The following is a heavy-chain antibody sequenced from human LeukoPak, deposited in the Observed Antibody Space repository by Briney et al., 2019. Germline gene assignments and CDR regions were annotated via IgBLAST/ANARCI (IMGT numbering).Heavy chain of an antibody. J-gene: IGHJ5*02. CDR3: ARGRKVTMVRGVRRWFDP. D-gene: IGHD3-10*01. CDR2: INHSGST. Sequence: SETLSLTCAVYGGSFSGYYWSWIRQPPGKGLEWIGEINHSGSTNYNPSLKSRVTMSLDTSKNQFSLKLSSVPAADTAVYYCARGRKVTMVRGVRRWFDPWGQGTLVTVSS. V-gene: IGHV4-34*01. CDR1: GGSFSGYY.